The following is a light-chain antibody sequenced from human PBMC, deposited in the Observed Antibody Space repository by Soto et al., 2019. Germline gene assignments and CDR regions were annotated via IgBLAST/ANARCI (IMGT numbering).Light chain of an antibody. CDR2: GAS. Sequence: ENVLTQSPGTLSLSPCERATLSCRASHIVRSNFLAWYQQKPGQAPRLLIYGASTRATGIPARFSGSGSGTEFTLTINSLQSEDFAVYYCQQYNNWPRTFGQGTKVDI. CDR3: QQYNNWPRT. J-gene: IGKJ1*01. CDR1: HIVRSN. V-gene: IGKV3-15*01.